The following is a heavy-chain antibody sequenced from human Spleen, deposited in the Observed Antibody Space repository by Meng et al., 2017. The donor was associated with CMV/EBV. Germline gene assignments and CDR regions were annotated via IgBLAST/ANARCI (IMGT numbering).Heavy chain of an antibody. J-gene: IGHJ4*01. CDR2: IYYSGST. CDR3: ARGIGVMENYFDS. Sequence: SETLSLTCTVSGGSISSSSYYWGWIRQPPGKGLEWIGSIYYSGSTYYNPSLKSRVTISVDTSKNQFSLKLSSVTAADTAVYYCARGIGVMENYFDSWGQGTLVTVSS. CDR1: GGSISSSSYY. D-gene: IGHD3-16*01. V-gene: IGHV4-39*07.